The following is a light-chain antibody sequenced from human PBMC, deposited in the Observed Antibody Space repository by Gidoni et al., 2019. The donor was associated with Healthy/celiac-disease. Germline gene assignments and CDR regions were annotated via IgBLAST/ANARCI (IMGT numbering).Light chain of an antibody. CDR2: GAS. CDR3: QQYGSSPR. Sequence: EIVLTQSPGTLSLSPGERATLSCRASQSVSSSYLAWYQQKPGQAPWLLIYGASSRATGIPDRFSGSGSGTDFTLTISRLEPEDFAVYYCQQYGSSPRFGQXTKVEIK. CDR1: QSVSSSY. V-gene: IGKV3-20*01. J-gene: IGKJ1*01.